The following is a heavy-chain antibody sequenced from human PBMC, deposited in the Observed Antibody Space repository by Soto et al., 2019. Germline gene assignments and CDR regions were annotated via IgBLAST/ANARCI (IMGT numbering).Heavy chain of an antibody. J-gene: IGHJ6*02. CDR3: ARDPYYDFWSGYHLYGMEV. CDR2: INHSGST. CDR1: GGCVSGYY. V-gene: IGHV4-34*01. Sequence: XGTLSLTCAVCGGCVSGYYGSGIRQPPGKGLEWIGEINHSGSTNYNPSLKSRVTISVDTSKNQFSLKLSSVTAADTAVYYCARDPYYDFWSGYHLYGMEVWRQGTTVTVSS. D-gene: IGHD3-3*01.